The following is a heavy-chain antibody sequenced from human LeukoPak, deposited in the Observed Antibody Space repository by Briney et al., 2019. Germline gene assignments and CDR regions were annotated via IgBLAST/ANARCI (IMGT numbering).Heavy chain of an antibody. CDR3: ARDFREARE. CDR2: ISISSSSI. V-gene: IGHV3-21*01. CDR1: GFTFSSYS. D-gene: IGHD3-10*01. J-gene: IGHJ4*02. Sequence: PGGSLRLSCAASGFTFSSYSMNWVRQAPGKGLEWVSSISISSSSIYYADSVKGRFTISRDNAKNSLYLQMNSLRAEDTAVYYCARDFREAREWGQGTLVTVSS.